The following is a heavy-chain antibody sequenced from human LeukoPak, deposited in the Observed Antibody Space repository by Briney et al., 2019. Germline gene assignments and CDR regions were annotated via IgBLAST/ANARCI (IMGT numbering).Heavy chain of an antibody. Sequence: GGSLRLSCAASGFTFSSYAMSWVRQAPGKGLEWVSAISGSGGSTYYADSVKGRFTISRDNSKNALYLQMNSLRAEDTAVYYCAKGDHYDSNYGGLHYFDYWGQGTLVTVSS. D-gene: IGHD3-22*01. CDR3: AKGDHYDSNYGGLHYFDY. CDR1: GFTFSSYA. J-gene: IGHJ4*02. V-gene: IGHV3-23*01. CDR2: ISGSGGST.